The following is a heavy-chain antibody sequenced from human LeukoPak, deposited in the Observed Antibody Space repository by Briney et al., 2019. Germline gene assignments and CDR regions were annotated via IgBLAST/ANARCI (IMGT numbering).Heavy chain of an antibody. CDR3: ARGGGSAWYDS. D-gene: IGHD2-15*01. CDR2: VNTDGSNT. CDR1: GFTFSSYW. Sequence: GGSLRLSRAASGFTFSSYWMHWVRQAPGKGLVWVSRVNTDGSNTNYADSVKGRFTISRDNARNTLYLQMNSLRAEDTAVYYCARGGGSAWYDSWGQGTLVTVSS. V-gene: IGHV3-74*01. J-gene: IGHJ5*01.